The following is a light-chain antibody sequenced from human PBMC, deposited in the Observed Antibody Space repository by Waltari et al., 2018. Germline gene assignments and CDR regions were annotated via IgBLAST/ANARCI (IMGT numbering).Light chain of an antibody. CDR3: ATWEGSLNGWV. CDR2: TNN. Sequence: QSVVIKSHSASGTPGQRVTISCSGSSSNIGGNDVYWYQQFPGTAPNLLIYTNNQRPSGVPDRFSGSKSGTSASLVISGLQSEDEADYYCATWEGSLNGWVFGGGTKLTVL. CDR1: SSNIGGND. J-gene: IGLJ3*02. V-gene: IGLV1-44*01.